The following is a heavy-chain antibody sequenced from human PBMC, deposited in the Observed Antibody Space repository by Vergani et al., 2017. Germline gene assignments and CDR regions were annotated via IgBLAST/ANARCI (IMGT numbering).Heavy chain of an antibody. CDR2: IKRDGTET. J-gene: IGHJ1*01. Sequence: EVQLVESGGGLVKPGGSLRLSCAASGFNFNNYVITWIRQAPGRGLEWVASIKRDGTETFYVDSVKGRFTISRDNAKTTLYLQMNSLRDEDRGVYYCARISGGSAPYLHYWGQGTLVTVAS. CDR1: GFNFNNYV. V-gene: IGHV3-7*01. D-gene: IGHD2-15*01. CDR3: ARISGGSAPYLHY.